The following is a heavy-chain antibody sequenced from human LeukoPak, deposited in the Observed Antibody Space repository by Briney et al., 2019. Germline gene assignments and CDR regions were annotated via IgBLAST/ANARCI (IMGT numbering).Heavy chain of an antibody. Sequence: ASVKVSCKASGYSFTYYFLYWVRHAPGQGLEWMGRINPDAGDTNYAQTFQGRITMTRDTSIGTAYMELSSLKSDDTAVYYCARLSTATRHWLAASDIWGQGTVVTVSS. D-gene: IGHD6-19*01. CDR2: INPDAGDT. CDR1: GYSFTYYF. V-gene: IGHV1-2*06. CDR3: ARLSTATRHWLAASDI. J-gene: IGHJ3*02.